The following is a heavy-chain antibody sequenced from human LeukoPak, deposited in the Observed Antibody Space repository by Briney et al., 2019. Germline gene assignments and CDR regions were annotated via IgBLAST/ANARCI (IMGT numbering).Heavy chain of an antibody. J-gene: IGHJ6*03. V-gene: IGHV3-7*01. CDR3: ATVKQQLVLLLGSDNTYYYYYYMDV. D-gene: IGHD6-13*01. CDR1: GFSLSTYW. Sequence: GGSLRLSCAASGFSLSTYWMSWVRQAPGKGLEWVANIKQDGSHKNYVDSVKGRFTISRDNAKNSLFPQMNSLRAEDTAVYFCATVKQQLVLLLGSDNTYYYYYYMDVWGKGTTVTVSS. CDR2: IKQDGSHK.